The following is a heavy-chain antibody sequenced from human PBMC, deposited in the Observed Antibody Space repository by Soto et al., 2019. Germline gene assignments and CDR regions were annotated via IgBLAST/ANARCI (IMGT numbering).Heavy chain of an antibody. CDR2: IYYSGST. V-gene: IGHV4-39*01. Sequence: SETLSLTCTVSGGSISSSSYYWGWIRQPPGKGLEWIGGIYYSGSTYYNPSLKSRVTISVDTSKNQFSLKLSSVTAADTAVYYCARPDYGDYGMDVWGQGTTVTVSS. CDR3: ARPDYGDYGMDV. CDR1: GGSISSSSYY. J-gene: IGHJ6*02. D-gene: IGHD4-17*01.